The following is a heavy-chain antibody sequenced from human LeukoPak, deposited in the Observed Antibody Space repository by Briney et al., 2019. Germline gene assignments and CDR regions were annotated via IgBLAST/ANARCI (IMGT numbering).Heavy chain of an antibody. CDR3: ARSEYSSSLPYFDY. CDR1: GGSFSGYY. D-gene: IGHD6-6*01. V-gene: IGHV4-34*01. Sequence: SETLSLTCAVYGGSFSGYYWSWIRQPPGKGLEWIGEINHSGSTNYNPSLKSRVTISVDTSKNQFSLKLSSVTAADTAVYYCARSEYSSSLPYFDYWGQGTLVTVSS. CDR2: INHSGST. J-gene: IGHJ4*02.